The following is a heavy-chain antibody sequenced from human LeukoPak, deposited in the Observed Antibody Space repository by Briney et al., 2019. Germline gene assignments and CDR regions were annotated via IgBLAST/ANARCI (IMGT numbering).Heavy chain of an antibody. CDR3: ASLPDV. J-gene: IGHJ6*02. CDR2: INDSGTSK. Sequence: GGSLRLSCAGSRFSFSKYAMSWVRQAPGKGLEWVSVINDSGTSKHCADSVKGRFTISRDNFKNTMYLQMSSLRADDTAIYYCASLPDVWGQGTTVTVSS. CDR1: RFSFSKYA. V-gene: IGHV3-23*01.